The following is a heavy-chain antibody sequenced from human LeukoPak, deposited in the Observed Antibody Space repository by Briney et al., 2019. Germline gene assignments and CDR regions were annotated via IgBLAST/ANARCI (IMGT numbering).Heavy chain of an antibody. Sequence: PGRSLRLSCAASGFTFSSARMSWVRQAPGKGLEWVGHIKSKSDGGTTDYAAPVKGRFTISRDDSKNTLYLQTNSLKTEDTAVYYCSTSKEGYCSSSSCYTDYWGQGTLVTVSS. CDR2: IKSKSDGGTT. V-gene: IGHV3-15*01. D-gene: IGHD2-2*02. CDR3: STSKEGYCSSSSCYTDY. J-gene: IGHJ4*02. CDR1: GFTFSSAR.